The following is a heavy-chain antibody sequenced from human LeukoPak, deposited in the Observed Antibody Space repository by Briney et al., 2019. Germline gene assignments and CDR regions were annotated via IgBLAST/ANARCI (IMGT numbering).Heavy chain of an antibody. Sequence: SETLSLTCTVSGGSISSYYWSWIRQPPGKGLEWIGEINHSGSTNYNPSLKSRVTISVDTSKNQFSLKLSSVTAADTAVYYCARVFVRVYGADDAFDIWGQGTMVTVSS. CDR3: ARVFVRVYGADDAFDI. CDR2: INHSGST. J-gene: IGHJ3*02. V-gene: IGHV4-34*01. D-gene: IGHD4-17*01. CDR1: GGSISSYY.